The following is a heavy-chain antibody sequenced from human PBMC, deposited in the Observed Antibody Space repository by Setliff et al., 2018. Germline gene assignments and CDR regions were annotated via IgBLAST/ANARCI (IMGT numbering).Heavy chain of an antibody. Sequence: ASVKVSCKASGYTFITYDINWVRQASGQGLEWMGWMNPNSGDTGYAQKFQGRVTMTRDTSISTAYMELSSLRSEDTAVYYCARDLEMATPLTYWGQGTLVTVSS. CDR1: GYTFITYD. D-gene: IGHD5-12*01. CDR3: ARDLEMATPLTY. CDR2: MNPNSGDT. V-gene: IGHV1-8*02. J-gene: IGHJ4*02.